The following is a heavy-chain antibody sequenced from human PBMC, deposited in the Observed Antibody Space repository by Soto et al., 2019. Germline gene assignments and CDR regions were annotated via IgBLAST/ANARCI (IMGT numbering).Heavy chain of an antibody. V-gene: IGHV3-11*01. J-gene: IGHJ6*04. CDR2: ISKSSSTI. CDR1: GFPFSDYY. D-gene: IGHD2-2*01. CDR3: PRGGCCGNFCYDGLDG. Sequence: LSCAASGFPFSDYYMTWIRQAPGKGQECISYISKSSSTIKYAESVKGRFTISRDNVKNSLSLQMNSLRAEDTAVYYCPRGGCCGNFCYDGLDGWGKGTAVTVSS.